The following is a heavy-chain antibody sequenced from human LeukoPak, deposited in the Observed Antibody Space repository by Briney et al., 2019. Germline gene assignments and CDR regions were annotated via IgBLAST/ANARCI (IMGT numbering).Heavy chain of an antibody. CDR1: GNYW. V-gene: IGHV3-74*01. J-gene: IGHJ4*02. Sequence: GGSLRLSCAASGNYWMHWVRQAPGKGLVWVSHINGDGSWTTYADSVKGRFTISKDNAKNTVYLQMNNLRAEDTAVYNCVSFYETYWGRGTLVTVSS. D-gene: IGHD2-2*01. CDR2: INGDGSWT. CDR3: VSFYETY.